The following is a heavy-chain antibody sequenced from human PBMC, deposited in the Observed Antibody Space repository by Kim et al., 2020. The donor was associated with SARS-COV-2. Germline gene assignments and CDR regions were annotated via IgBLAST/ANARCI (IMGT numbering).Heavy chain of an antibody. J-gene: IGHJ4*02. V-gene: IGHV3-23*01. Sequence: ADSVEGRFTISKDNSKDTLYLKMNSLRAEDTAVYYCAKGREGYYYVASDYWGQGTLVTVSS. CDR3: AKGREGYYYVASDY. D-gene: IGHD3-22*01.